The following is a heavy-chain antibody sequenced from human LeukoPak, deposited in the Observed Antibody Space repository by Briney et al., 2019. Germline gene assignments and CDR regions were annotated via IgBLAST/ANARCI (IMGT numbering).Heavy chain of an antibody. J-gene: IGHJ3*02. CDR1: GGSISSYY. CDR2: IYTSGST. Sequence: SETLSLTCTVSGGSISSYYWSWIRQPPGKGLEWIGYIYTSGSTNYNPSLKSRVTISVDTSKNQSSLKLSSVTAADTAVYYCARLGGSSWYFDAFDIWGQGTMVTVSS. CDR3: ARLGGSSWYFDAFDI. V-gene: IGHV4-4*09. D-gene: IGHD6-13*01.